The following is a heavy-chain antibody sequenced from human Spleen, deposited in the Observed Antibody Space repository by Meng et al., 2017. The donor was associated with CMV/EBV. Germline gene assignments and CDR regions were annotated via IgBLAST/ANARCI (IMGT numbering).Heavy chain of an antibody. CDR3: ASLGYSYGPYFDY. Sequence: SETLSLTCTVSGGSISSSSYYWGWIRQPPGKGLEWIGSIYYSGSTYYNPSLKSRVTISVDTSNNQFSLKLSSVTAADTAVYYCASLGYSYGPYFDYWGQGTLVTVSS. CDR1: GGSISSSSYY. CDR2: IYYSGST. J-gene: IGHJ4*02. D-gene: IGHD5-18*01. V-gene: IGHV4-39*01.